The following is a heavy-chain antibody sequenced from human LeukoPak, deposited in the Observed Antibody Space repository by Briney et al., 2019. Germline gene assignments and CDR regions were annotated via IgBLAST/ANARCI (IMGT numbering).Heavy chain of an antibody. CDR1: VFSLSTSGVG. V-gene: IGHV2-5*02. Sequence: ESVPTLVKPPQTLTLTCTFSVFSLSTSGVGVGWIRQPPGKALEWLALIYWADDKSYSPSLKSRLTITNDTSKNQVVRTMTNMDPVDTGKYYCAHSGYSYGYGMIDYWGQETLVTVSS. J-gene: IGHJ4*02. CDR2: IYWADDK. CDR3: AHSGYSYGYGMIDY. D-gene: IGHD5-18*01.